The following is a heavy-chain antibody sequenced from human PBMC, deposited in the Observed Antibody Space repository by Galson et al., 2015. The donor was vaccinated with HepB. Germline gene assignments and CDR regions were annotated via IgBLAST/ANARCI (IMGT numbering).Heavy chain of an antibody. V-gene: IGHV3-33*01. J-gene: IGHJ4*02. CDR2: IWYDGSNK. D-gene: IGHD5-18*01. CDR3: ASSPLGYSYGDDYFDY. CDR1: GFTFSSYG. Sequence: SLRLSCAASGFTFSSYGMHWVRQAPGKGLEWVAVIWYDGSNKYYADSVKGRFTISRDNSMNTLYLQMNSLRAEDTAVYYCASSPLGYSYGDDYFDYWGQGTLVTVSS.